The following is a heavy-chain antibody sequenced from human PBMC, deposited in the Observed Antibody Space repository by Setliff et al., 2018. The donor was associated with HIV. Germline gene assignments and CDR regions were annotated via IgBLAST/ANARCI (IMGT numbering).Heavy chain of an antibody. V-gene: IGHV3-7*01. D-gene: IGHD5-12*01. CDR2: IKDDGSEK. J-gene: IGHJ2*01. Sequence: GGSLRLSCAASGFTFSISYMGWVRQAPGKGLEWVAHIKDDGSEKFYVDSVKGRFTISRDNAEKSLYLQMSSLRAEDTAVYYCVRDFKWLNWFFDLWGRGTLVTVLL. CDR3: VRDFKWLNWFFDL. CDR1: GFTFSISY.